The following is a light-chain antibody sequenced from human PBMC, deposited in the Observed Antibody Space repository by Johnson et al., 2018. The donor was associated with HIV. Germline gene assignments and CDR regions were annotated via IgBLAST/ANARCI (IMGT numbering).Light chain of an antibody. CDR1: SSNIGNNY. Sequence: QSVLTQPPSVSAAPGQKVTISCSGSSSNIGNNYVSWYQQLPGTAPKLLIYENNKRPSGIPDRFSGSKSGTSATLRITGLQTGDEADYYCGTWDSSLSAGNYVFGTGTKVTVL. V-gene: IGLV1-51*02. CDR3: GTWDSSLSAGNYV. J-gene: IGLJ1*01. CDR2: ENN.